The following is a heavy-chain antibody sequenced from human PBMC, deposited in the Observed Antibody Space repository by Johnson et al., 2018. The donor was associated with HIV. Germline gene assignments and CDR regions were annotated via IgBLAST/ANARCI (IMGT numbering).Heavy chain of an antibody. D-gene: IGHD3-3*01. CDR2: IWYDGSNK. J-gene: IGHJ3*02. CDR1: GFTFSAYW. CDR3: ASYYNFWSDLMGISFDI. Sequence: QVQLVESGGGLVQPGGSLRLSCAASGFTFSAYWMTWVRQAPGKGLEWVAVIWYDGSNKYYADSVKGRLTISRDNSKNTLYLQMNSLRAEDTAVYYCASYYNFWSDLMGISFDIWGQGTMVTVSS. V-gene: IGHV3-33*08.